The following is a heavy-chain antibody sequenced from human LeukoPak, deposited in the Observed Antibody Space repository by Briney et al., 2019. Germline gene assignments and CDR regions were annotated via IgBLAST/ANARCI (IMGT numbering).Heavy chain of an antibody. CDR1: GGSISSSSYY. CDR2: IYYSGST. J-gene: IGHJ3*02. Sequence: SETLSLTCTVSGGSISSSSYYWGWIRQPPGKGLEWIGSIYYSGSTYYNPSLKSRVTISVDTSKNQFSLKLSSVTAADTAVYYCARHPAIHLGAFDIWGQGTMVTVSS. D-gene: IGHD5-18*01. CDR3: ARHPAIHLGAFDI. V-gene: IGHV4-39*01.